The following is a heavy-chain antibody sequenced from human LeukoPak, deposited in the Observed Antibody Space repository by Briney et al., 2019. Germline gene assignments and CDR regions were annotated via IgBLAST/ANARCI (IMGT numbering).Heavy chain of an antibody. D-gene: IGHD2-2*01. CDR1: GGSISSYY. Sequence: PSETLSLTCTVSGGSISSYYWSWIRQPPGKGLEWIGYIYYSGSTNYNPSLKSRVTISVDTSKNQFSLKLSSVTAADTAVYYCARHVKYQLLFPPHEPGYFDYWGQGTLVTVSS. J-gene: IGHJ4*02. CDR2: IYYSGST. CDR3: ARHVKYQLLFPPHEPGYFDY. V-gene: IGHV4-59*08.